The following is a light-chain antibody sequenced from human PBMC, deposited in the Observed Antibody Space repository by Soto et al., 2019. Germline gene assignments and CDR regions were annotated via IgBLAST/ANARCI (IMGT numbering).Light chain of an antibody. CDR3: QASDSSVSGSKV. CDR2: GNN. CDR1: SSNIGAGSE. V-gene: IGLV1-40*01. Sequence: QSVLTQPPSVSGAPGQRVSISCTGSSSNIGAGSEVHWYQQVPGTAPKLLIYGNNNRPSGVPDRFSASKSGTSASLAITGLQPEDEADYYCQASDSSVSGSKVFGGGTQLTVL. J-gene: IGLJ2*01.